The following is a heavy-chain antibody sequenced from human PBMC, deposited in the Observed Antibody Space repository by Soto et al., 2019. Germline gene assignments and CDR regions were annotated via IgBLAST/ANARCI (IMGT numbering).Heavy chain of an antibody. J-gene: IGHJ6*03. D-gene: IGHD2-2*01. Sequence: GGSLRLSCAASGFTFSSYWMSWVRQAPGKGLEWVANIKQDGSEKYYVDSVKGRFTISRDNAKNSLYLQMNSLRAEDTAVYYCASSPHRFVVVPGYYYMDGWGKGTMVTVS. CDR3: ASSPHRFVVVPGYYYMDG. CDR2: IKQDGSEK. CDR1: GFTFSSYW. V-gene: IGHV3-7*01.